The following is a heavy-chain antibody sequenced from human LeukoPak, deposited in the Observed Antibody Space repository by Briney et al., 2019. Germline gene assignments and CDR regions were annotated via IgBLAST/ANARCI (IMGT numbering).Heavy chain of an antibody. CDR3: AKDQYSSGWYGIGYFDY. CDR1: GFTFSSYG. Sequence: GGSLRLSCAAPGFTFSSYGMHWVRQAPGKGLEWVAVISYDGSNKYYADSVKGRFTISRDNSKNTLYLQMTSLRAEDTAVYYCAKDQYSSGWYGIGYFDYWGQGTLVTVSS. D-gene: IGHD6-19*01. J-gene: IGHJ4*02. V-gene: IGHV3-30*18. CDR2: ISYDGSNK.